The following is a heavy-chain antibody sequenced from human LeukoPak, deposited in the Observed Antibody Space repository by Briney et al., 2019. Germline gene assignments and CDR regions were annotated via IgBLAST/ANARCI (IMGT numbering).Heavy chain of an antibody. D-gene: IGHD2-15*01. CDR3: ARLTRPYCSGGSCYDNWFDP. J-gene: IGHJ5*02. Sequence: SVKVSCKASGGTFSSYAISWVRQAPGQGLEWMGGIIPIFGTANYAQKFQGRVTITADESPSTAYMELSSLRSEDTAVYYCARLTRPYCSGGSCYDNWFDPWGQGTLVTVSS. CDR1: GGTFSSYA. CDR2: IIPIFGTA. V-gene: IGHV1-69*13.